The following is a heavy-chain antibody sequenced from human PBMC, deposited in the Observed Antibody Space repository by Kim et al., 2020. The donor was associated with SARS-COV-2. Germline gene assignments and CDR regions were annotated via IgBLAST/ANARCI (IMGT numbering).Heavy chain of an antibody. Sequence: GGSLRLSCAASGFTFSSYWMHWVRQAPGKGLVWVSRINSDGSSTSYADSVKGRFTISRDNAKNTLYLQMNSLRAEDTAVYYCASLAAAYGMDVWGQGTTVTVSS. D-gene: IGHD6-13*01. CDR2: INSDGSST. V-gene: IGHV3-74*01. J-gene: IGHJ6*02. CDR3: ASLAAAYGMDV. CDR1: GFTFSSYW.